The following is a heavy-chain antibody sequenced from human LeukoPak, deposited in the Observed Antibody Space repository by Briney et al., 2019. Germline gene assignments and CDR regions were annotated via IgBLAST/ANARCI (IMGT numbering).Heavy chain of an antibody. D-gene: IGHD3-22*01. CDR1: GFTFSSNY. CDR3: AKLPAYYYESSGYYFFDY. Sequence: GGSLRLSCAASGFTFSSNYMSWVRQAPGKGLEWVSAISGSGVNTYYADSVRGRFTISRDNSKNTLYLQMNSLRAEDTAIYYCAKLPAYYYESSGYYFFDYWGQGTLVTVSS. J-gene: IGHJ4*02. CDR2: ISGSGVNT. V-gene: IGHV3-23*01.